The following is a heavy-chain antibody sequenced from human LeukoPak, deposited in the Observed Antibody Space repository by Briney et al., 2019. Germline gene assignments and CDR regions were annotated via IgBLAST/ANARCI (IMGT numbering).Heavy chain of an antibody. CDR3: AKAYGSGSYFFDY. V-gene: IGHV3-23*01. CDR2: ISGSGGST. J-gene: IGHJ4*02. CDR1: GFTFSSYG. D-gene: IGHD3-10*01. Sequence: GGSLRLSCAASGFTFSSYGMSWVRQAPGKGLEWVSAISGSGGSTYYADSVKGRFTISRDNSKNTLYLQMNSLRAEDTALYYCAKAYGSGSYFFDYWGQGTLVTVSS.